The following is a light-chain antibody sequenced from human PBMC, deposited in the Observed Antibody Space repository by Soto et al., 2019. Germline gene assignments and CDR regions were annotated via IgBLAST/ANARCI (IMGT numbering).Light chain of an antibody. J-gene: IGLJ3*02. CDR2: SND. Sequence: QLVLTQPPSASGTPGQRVTISCSGSSSNIGSHTVSWFQHLPGTAPKLLIYSNDQRPSGVPDRFSGSKSGTSASLAISGLQSEDEADYYCAAWEASLNGWVFGGGTKLTVL. CDR1: SSNIGSHT. CDR3: AAWEASLNGWV. V-gene: IGLV1-44*01.